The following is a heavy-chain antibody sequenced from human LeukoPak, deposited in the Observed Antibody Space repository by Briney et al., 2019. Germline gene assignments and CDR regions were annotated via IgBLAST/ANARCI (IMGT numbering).Heavy chain of an antibody. D-gene: IGHD3-10*01. J-gene: IGHJ3*02. CDR2: IYYSGSA. V-gene: IGHV4-59*01. Sequence: SETLSLTCTVSGGSISSYYWSWIRQPPGKGLEWIGYIYYSGSANYNPSLKSRVTISVDTSKNQFSLKLSSVTAADTAVYYCARDLPYYGSGDAFDIWGQGTMVTVSS. CDR1: GGSISSYY. CDR3: ARDLPYYGSGDAFDI.